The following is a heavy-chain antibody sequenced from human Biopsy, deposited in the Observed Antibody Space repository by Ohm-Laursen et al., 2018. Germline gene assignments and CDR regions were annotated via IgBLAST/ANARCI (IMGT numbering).Heavy chain of an antibody. CDR2: IYNTETS. CDR1: GGSISSSTTYY. Sequence: SDTLSLTCAVSGGSISSSTTYYWAWLRQPPGKGLEWIGSIYNTETSFYNPPLKSRVPISFDTSTNQSSLRVSSVTAADTALYSCARHPTGFWFDPWGHGTLVTVSS. V-gene: IGHV4-39*01. CDR3: ARHPTGFWFDP. J-gene: IGHJ5*02.